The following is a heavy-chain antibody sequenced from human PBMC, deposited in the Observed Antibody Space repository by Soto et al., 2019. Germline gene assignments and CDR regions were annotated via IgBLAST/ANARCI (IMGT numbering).Heavy chain of an antibody. Sequence: EVQLVESGGGLVQPGGSLRLSCAASGFTFSSYAMSWVRQAPGKGPEWVSAISGSGGSTYYADSVKGRFTISRDNPKRTLYLQMTSLRAEDTAVYYCANHLWFGDLSNWGQGTLVTVSS. D-gene: IGHD3-10*01. CDR1: GFTFSSYA. J-gene: IGHJ4*02. V-gene: IGHV3-23*04. CDR2: ISGSGGST. CDR3: ANHLWFGDLSN.